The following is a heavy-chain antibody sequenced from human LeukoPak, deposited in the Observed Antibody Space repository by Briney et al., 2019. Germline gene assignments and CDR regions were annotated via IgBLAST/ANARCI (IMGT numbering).Heavy chain of an antibody. CDR3: ARVIRGYYGSGSHPTYYYYYYMDV. CDR1: GYSFTSYG. J-gene: IGHJ6*03. Sequence: ASVKVSCYASGYSFTSYGISWVRQAPGQGLEWMGWIRAYNGNTNYAQKLQGRVTMTTDTSTSTAYMELRSLRSDDTAVYYCARVIRGYYGSGSHPTYYYYYYMDVWGKGATVTISS. D-gene: IGHD3-10*01. V-gene: IGHV1-18*01. CDR2: IRAYNGNT.